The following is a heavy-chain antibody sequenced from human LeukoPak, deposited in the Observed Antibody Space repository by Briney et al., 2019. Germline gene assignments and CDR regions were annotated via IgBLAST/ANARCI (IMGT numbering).Heavy chain of an antibody. D-gene: IGHD4-17*01. CDR2: INPNSGGT. Sequence: ASVKVSCKASGYTFTDYYMHWVRQAPGQVLEWMGWINPNSGGTNYAQKFQGRVTMTRDTSISTAYMELSRLRSDDTAVYYCASEAYGDYIYMDVWGKGTTVTVSS. J-gene: IGHJ6*03. CDR1: GYTFTDYY. V-gene: IGHV1-2*02. CDR3: ASEAYGDYIYMDV.